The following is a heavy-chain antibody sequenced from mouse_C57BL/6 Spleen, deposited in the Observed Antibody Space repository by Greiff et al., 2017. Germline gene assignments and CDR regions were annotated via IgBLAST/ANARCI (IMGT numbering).Heavy chain of an antibody. J-gene: IGHJ2*01. Sequence: QVQLQQPGAELVKPGASVKMSCKASGYTFTSYWITWVKQRPGQGLEWIGDIYPGSGSTNYNEKFKSKATLTVDTSSSTAYMQLSSLTSEDSAVYHCAREMDIDGCDVRIYFDYGGQGTTLTVSS. CDR2: IYPGSGST. CDR1: GYTFTSYW. D-gene: IGHD2-2*01. CDR3: AREMDIDGCDVRIYFDY. V-gene: IGHV1-55*01.